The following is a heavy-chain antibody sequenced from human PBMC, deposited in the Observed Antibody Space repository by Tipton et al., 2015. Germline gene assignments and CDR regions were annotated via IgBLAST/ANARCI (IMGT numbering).Heavy chain of an antibody. CDR2: IYPGDSDT. CDR1: GYSFSTYW. Sequence: VQLVQSGAEVKKPGESLKISCKGSGYSFSTYWIGWVRQMPGKGLEWMGIIYPGDSDTRYSLSFQGQVTISADKSTSTAYLQWSSLKASDTAMYYCARRLPYFEWSKVYYFDYWGQGSPVTVSP. V-gene: IGHV5-51*01. CDR3: ARRLPYFEWSKVYYFDY. D-gene: IGHD3-9*01. J-gene: IGHJ4*02.